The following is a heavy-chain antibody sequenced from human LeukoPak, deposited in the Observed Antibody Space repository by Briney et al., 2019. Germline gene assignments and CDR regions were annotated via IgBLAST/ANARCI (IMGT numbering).Heavy chain of an antibody. D-gene: IGHD2-21*01. J-gene: IGHJ4*02. CDR1: GGSVSSSSYY. CDR3: ARAHITAPYFDY. V-gene: IGHV4-61*01. CDR2: IYYSGST. Sequence: SETLSLTCTVSGGSVSSSSYYWSWIRQPPGKRLEWIGYIYYSGSTNYNPSLESRVTKSVDTSKNQFSLKLSSVTAADTAVYYCARAHITAPYFDYWGQGTLVTVSS.